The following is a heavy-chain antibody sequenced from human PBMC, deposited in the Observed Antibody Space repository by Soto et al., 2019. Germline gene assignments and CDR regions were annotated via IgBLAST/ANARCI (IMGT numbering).Heavy chain of an antibody. CDR1: GFTVSSNY. V-gene: IGHV3-66*01. CDR2: FYSGGDT. J-gene: IGHJ5*02. Sequence: EVQLVESGGGLVQPGGSLRLSCAVSGFTVSSNYMNWDRQAPGKGLEWGSVFYSGGDTYYADSVKDRFTISRDNSKNTLYLQMNSLRAEDTAVYYCAREGRGGGWFDPWGQGTLVTVSS. CDR3: AREGRGGGWFDP. D-gene: IGHD3-10*01.